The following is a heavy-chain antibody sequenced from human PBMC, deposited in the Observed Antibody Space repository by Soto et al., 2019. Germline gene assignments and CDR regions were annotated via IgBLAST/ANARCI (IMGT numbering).Heavy chain of an antibody. J-gene: IGHJ4*02. V-gene: IGHV5-51*01. D-gene: IGHD5-18*01. CDR1: GYSFISYW. Sequence: PGESLKISCEGSGYSFISYWIGWVRQMPGKGLEWMGIIYPGDSDTRYSPSFQGQVTISADKSISTAFLQWSSLKASDTAMYYCARQGQYNYGSNDYWGQGTLVTVSS. CDR2: IYPGDSDT. CDR3: ARQGQYNYGSNDY.